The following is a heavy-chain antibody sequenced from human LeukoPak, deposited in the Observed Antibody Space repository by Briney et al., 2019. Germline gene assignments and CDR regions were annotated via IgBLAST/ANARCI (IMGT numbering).Heavy chain of an antibody. CDR1: GFTFSSYE. CDR3: VKGRYGSGPYRYYYYGMDV. J-gene: IGHJ6*02. V-gene: IGHV3-48*03. CDR2: ISSSGSTI. Sequence: GGSLRLSCAASGFTFSSYEMNWVRQAPGKGLEWGSYISSSGSTIYYADSVKGRFTISRDNATNSLYLQMNSLRAEDTAVYYCVKGRYGSGPYRYYYYGMDVWGQGTTVTVSS. D-gene: IGHD3-10*01.